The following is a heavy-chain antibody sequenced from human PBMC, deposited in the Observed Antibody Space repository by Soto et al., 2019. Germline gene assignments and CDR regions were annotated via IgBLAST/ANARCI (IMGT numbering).Heavy chain of an antibody. Sequence: SVKVSCKASGGTFSSYAISWVRQAPGQGLEWMGGIIPIFGTANYAQKFQGRVTITADESTSTAYMELSSLRAEDTAVYYCARGYCSSTSGYPRDAGAGTKNNYYYGMDGWGQGTTGTVSS. V-gene: IGHV1-69*13. D-gene: IGHD2-2*01. CDR1: GGTFSSYA. J-gene: IGHJ6*02. CDR2: IIPIFGTA. CDR3: ARGYCSSTSGYPRDAGAGTKNNYYYGMDG.